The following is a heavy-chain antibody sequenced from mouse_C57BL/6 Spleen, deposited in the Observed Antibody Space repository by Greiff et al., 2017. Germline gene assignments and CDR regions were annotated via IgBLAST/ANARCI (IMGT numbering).Heavy chain of an antibody. Sequence: QLQESGPELVKPGASVKISCKASGYSFTDYNMNWVKQSNGKSLEWIGVINPNYGTTSYNQKFKGKATLTVDQSSSTAYMQLNSLTSEDSAVYYCARGGKLLNVYYAMDYWGQGTSVTVSS. CDR3: ARGGKLLNVYYAMDY. J-gene: IGHJ4*01. V-gene: IGHV1-39*01. CDR2: INPNYGTT. CDR1: GYSFTDYN. D-gene: IGHD2-1*01.